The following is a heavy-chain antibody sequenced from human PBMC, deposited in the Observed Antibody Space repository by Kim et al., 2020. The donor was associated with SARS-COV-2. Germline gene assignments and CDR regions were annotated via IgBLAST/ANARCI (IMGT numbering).Heavy chain of an antibody. V-gene: IGHV1-69*04. J-gene: IGHJ5*02. D-gene: IGHD3-10*01. CDR1: GESFTNIA. CDR3: ARVDYYGSGIYYNQYSWFDP. Sequence: SVKVSCKASGESFTNIAITWVRQAPGQGLEWVGRVTPLLNLTKYAQKFQDRVTITADTSTSTAYMELSRLKSDDTAVYYCARVDYYGSGIYYNQYSWFDPWGQGTRVTVSS. CDR2: VTPLLNLT.